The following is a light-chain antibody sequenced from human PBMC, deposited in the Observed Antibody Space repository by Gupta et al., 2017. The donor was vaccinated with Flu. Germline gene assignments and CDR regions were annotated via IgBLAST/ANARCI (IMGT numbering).Light chain of an antibody. CDR1: KSVGTY. J-gene: IGKJ3*01. CDR2: DAS. V-gene: IGKV3-11*01. Sequence: EEATLSCRASKSVGTYLAWYQKSPGQYPSLLIYDASSSATGIPARFSGSGSGTDFTLTISSLDPEDFAVYYCQQRNRWPPVIFGPGTKVEIQ. CDR3: QQRNRWPPVI.